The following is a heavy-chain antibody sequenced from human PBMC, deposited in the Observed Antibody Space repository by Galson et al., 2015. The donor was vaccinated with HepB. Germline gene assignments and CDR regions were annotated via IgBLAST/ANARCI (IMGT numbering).Heavy chain of an antibody. D-gene: IGHD2-15*01. J-gene: IGHJ4*02. CDR2: ITSSGGNS. CDR3: AKDGIMVANNPYHFHY. CDR1: GFSFTRYA. V-gene: IGHV3-23*01. Sequence: SLRLSCAASGFSFTRYAMTWVRQAPGKGLEWVSSITSSGGNSYYTETVKGRFTVSRDNSKNTLLLQLHSLRAEDTAMYFCAKDGIMVANNPYHFHYWGQGTLVTVSS.